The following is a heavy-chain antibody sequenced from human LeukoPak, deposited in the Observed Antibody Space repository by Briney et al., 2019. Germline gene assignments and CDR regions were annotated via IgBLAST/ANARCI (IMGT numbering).Heavy chain of an antibody. V-gene: IGHV3-23*01. CDR2: MSGSGGIT. D-gene: IGHD3-22*01. Sequence: GGSLRLSCAASGFSFSSYAMSWVRQAPGKGLEWVSPMSGSGGITYYADSVKGRFTISRDNSKNTLYLQMNSLRAEDTAVYYCAKGLENYYDSSGYSPFDYWGQGTLVTVSS. CDR1: GFSFSSYA. J-gene: IGHJ4*02. CDR3: AKGLENYYDSSGYSPFDY.